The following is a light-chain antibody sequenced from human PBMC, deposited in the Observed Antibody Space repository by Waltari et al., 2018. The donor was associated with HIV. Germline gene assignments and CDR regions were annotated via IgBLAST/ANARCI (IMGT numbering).Light chain of an antibody. Sequence: SYELTQPPSVSVYPGQTARNTSSGDELPKQSAYWYQQKPGQAPVLVLYKDCERPSGIHERFSGSSSETTVTLTISGVQEEDEADYYSQSADSSGTYVSRTGTKVPVL. J-gene: IGLJ1*01. CDR3: QSADSSGTYV. V-gene: IGLV3-25*03. CDR1: ELPKQS. CDR2: KDC.